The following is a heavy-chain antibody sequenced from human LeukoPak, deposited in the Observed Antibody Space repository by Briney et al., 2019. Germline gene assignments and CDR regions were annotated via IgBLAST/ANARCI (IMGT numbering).Heavy chain of an antibody. D-gene: IGHD6-13*01. CDR2: IYYSGST. Sequence: SETLSLTCTVSGGSISSYYWSWIRQPPGKGLEWIGYIYYSGSTNYNPSLKSRVTISVDTSKNQFSLKLSSVTAADTAVYYCARDGLYLKAAAGTEAFDIWGQGTMVTVSS. CDR3: ARDGLYLKAAAGTEAFDI. CDR1: GGSISSYY. V-gene: IGHV4-59*01. J-gene: IGHJ3*02.